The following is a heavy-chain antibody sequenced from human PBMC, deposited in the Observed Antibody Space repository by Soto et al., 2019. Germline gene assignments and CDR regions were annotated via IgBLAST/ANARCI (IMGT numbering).Heavy chain of an antibody. CDR1: GFSLSGSA. CDR2: IRDKANNDAT. Sequence: QLVETGGGLVQPGGSLKLSCSGSGFSLSGSAIHWVRQASGQGLEWLGRIRDKANNDATAYAAPVKGRFTISRDESQNVVFLQMNSLKTEDTAXYYCTSPPSCSYGDDSDYWGQGTQVSVSS. D-gene: IGHD1-26*01. J-gene: IGHJ4*02. CDR3: TSPPSCSYGDDSDY. V-gene: IGHV3-73*02.